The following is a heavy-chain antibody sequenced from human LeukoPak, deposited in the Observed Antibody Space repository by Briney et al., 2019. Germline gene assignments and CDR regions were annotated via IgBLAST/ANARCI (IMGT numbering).Heavy chain of an antibody. CDR1: GGSISSGDYY. J-gene: IGHJ5*02. Sequence: SETLSLTCTVSGGSISSGDYYWSWIRQPPGKGLEWIGYIYYSGSTYYSPSLKSRVTISVDTSKNQFSLKLSSVTAADTAVYYCARGRSDFWSGYFNWFDPWGQGTLVTVSS. CDR2: IYYSGST. D-gene: IGHD3-3*01. CDR3: ARGRSDFWSGYFNWFDP. V-gene: IGHV4-30-4*01.